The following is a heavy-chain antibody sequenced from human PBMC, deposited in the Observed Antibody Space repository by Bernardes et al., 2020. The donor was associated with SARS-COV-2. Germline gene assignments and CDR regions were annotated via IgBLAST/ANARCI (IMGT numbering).Heavy chain of an antibody. J-gene: IGHJ6*02. CDR3: ARDPGGTIFGVVIIGDGMDV. CDR1: GFTFSSSS. Sequence: GGSLRLSCAASGFTFSSSSMNWVRQAPGTGLEWVSYISSSSSTIYYADSVKGRFTISRDNAKNSLYLQMNSLRAEDTAVYYCARDPGGTIFGVVIIGDGMDVWGQGTTVTVSS. CDR2: ISSSSSTI. D-gene: IGHD3-3*01. V-gene: IGHV3-48*01.